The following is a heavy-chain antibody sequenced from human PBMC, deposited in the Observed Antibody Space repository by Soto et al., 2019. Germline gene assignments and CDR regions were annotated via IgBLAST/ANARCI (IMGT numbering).Heavy chain of an antibody. CDR1: GVTFSNSG. V-gene: IGHV3-30*03. CDR3: ARDRHFYDGNGDWALDM. J-gene: IGHJ3*02. CDR2: ISCDAKTE. D-gene: IGHD3-22*01. Sequence: VQLVESGGGVIHPGGSLRLSCAASGVTFSNSGIHWVRQAPGKGLEWLAVISCDAKTEYFADSVRGRFTVSRDNSGDTLYLQMNTLRPEDTAVYYCARDRHFYDGNGDWALDMWGQGTMVTVSS.